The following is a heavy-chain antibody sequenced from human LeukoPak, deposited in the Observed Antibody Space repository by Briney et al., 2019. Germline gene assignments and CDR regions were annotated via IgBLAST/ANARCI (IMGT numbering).Heavy chain of an antibody. D-gene: IGHD1-1*01. J-gene: IGHJ3*02. CDR1: GFIFSNYW. CDR2: IKEDGSGK. V-gene: IGHV3-7*01. CDR3: ARPGQRDAFDI. Sequence: GGSLRLSCAASGFIFSNYWMSWVRQAPGKGLEWVANIKEDGSGKHYVDSAKGRFAISRDNAKNSLYLQMNSLRAEDTAVYYCARPGQRDAFDIWGQGTMVTVSS.